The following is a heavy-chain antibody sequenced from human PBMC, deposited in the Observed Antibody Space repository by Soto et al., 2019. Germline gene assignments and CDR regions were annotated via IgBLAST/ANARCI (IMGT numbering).Heavy chain of an antibody. CDR3: ASSPLFPVYYYYYYMDF. D-gene: IGHD3-10*01. J-gene: IGHJ6*03. CDR1: GYTFTSYY. V-gene: IGHV1-46*03. CDR2: INPSGGST. Sequence: ASVKVSCKASGYTFTSYYMHWVRQAPGQGLEWMGIINPSGGSTSYAQKFQGRVTMTRDTSTSTVYMELSSLRSEDTAVYYCASSPLFPVYYYYYYMDFWGKGTTVTGSS.